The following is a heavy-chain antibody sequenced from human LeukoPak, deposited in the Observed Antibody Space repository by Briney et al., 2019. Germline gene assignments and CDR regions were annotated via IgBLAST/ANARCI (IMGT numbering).Heavy chain of an antibody. CDR1: GGSITNNNFY. CDR2: IYYSGST. D-gene: IGHD3/OR15-3a*01. J-gene: IGHJ4*02. V-gene: IGHV4-30-4*01. Sequence: SQTLSLTCTVSGGSITNNNFYWSWIRQPPGKGLEWIGYIYYSGSTYYSPSLKSRVTISVDMSKNQFSLKLTFVTAADTAVYYCARRRTRDYFDYWGQGTLVTVSS. CDR3: ARRRTRDYFDY.